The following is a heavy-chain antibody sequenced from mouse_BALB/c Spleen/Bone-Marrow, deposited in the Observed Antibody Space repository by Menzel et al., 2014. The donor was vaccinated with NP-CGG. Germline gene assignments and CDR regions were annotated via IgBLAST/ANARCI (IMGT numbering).Heavy chain of an antibody. CDR2: INPDSGSA. V-gene: IGHV1-54*02. Sequence: VQRVESGAGLVRPGASVKVSCTASGYAFTSYLIGWVRQGPGQGLEWIGEINPDSGSANYKEKFEDKLTLTTDKSSNTAYMQLSRLTSEDSAVYFCAREWTAGAFDYWGQGTTLTVSS. CDR3: AREWTAGAFDY. CDR1: GYAFTSYL. J-gene: IGHJ2*01. D-gene: IGHD3-3*01.